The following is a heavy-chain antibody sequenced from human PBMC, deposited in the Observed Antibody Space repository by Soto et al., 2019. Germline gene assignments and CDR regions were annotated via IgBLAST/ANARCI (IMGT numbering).Heavy chain of an antibody. D-gene: IGHD3-9*01. Sequence: GGSRRLSWAASGFTFSSHGMIGVRQAPGKGLEWVSSISASGGETYYTDSVKGRFTVSRDDSQNTLYLQMNSLRVEDTAVYYCAKRAGYGVDYWGQGSLVTVSS. CDR1: GFTFSSHG. V-gene: IGHV3-23*01. CDR2: ISASGGET. CDR3: AKRAGYGVDY. J-gene: IGHJ4*02.